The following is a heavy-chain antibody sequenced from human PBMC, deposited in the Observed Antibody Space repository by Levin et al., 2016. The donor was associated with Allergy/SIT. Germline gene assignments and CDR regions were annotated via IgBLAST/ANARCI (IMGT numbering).Heavy chain of an antibody. J-gene: IGHJ4*02. CDR1: GGSISSYY. V-gene: IGHV4-59*01. Sequence: SETLSLTCTVSGGSISSYYWSWIRQPPGKGLEWIGYIYYSGSTNYNPSLKSRVTISVDTSKNQFSLKLSSVTAADTAVYYCARDSSGWRFDYWGQGTLVTVSS. D-gene: IGHD6-19*01. CDR3: ARDSSGWRFDY. CDR2: IYYSGST.